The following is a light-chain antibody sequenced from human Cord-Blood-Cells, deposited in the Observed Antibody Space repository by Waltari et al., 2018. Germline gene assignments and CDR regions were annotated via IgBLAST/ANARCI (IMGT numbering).Light chain of an antibody. CDR2: DVS. J-gene: IGLJ2*01. Sequence: QSALTQPASVSGSPGQSITISCTGTSSDVGGYNYVSWYQQHPGKAPKLMIYDVSNRRPGRYKLFSGSKSGNTASLTISGLQAADEADYYCSSYTSSSTLVVFGGGTKLTVL. V-gene: IGLV2-14*01. CDR3: SSYTSSSTLVV. CDR1: SSDVGGYNY.